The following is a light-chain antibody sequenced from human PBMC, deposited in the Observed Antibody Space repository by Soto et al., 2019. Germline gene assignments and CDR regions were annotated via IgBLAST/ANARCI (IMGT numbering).Light chain of an antibody. CDR1: QCISND. J-gene: IGKJ1*01. CDR2: AAS. CDR3: QLYSGAPWT. V-gene: IGKV1-27*01. Sequence: DIQMTQSPSSLSASVGDRVPITCRASQCISNDLGWYQQKQGKVPKLLIYAASTLQSGVPSRFSGSGSGTDLPLTISILQPEDGATYYYQLYSGAPWTFGQGTKLDIK.